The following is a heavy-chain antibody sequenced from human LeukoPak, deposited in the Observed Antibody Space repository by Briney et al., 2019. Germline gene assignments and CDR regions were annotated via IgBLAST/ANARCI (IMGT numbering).Heavy chain of an antibody. Sequence: SETLSLTCTVSGGSISSYYWNWIRQPPGKGLEWIGFIYYSGNTNYNPSLKSRVTRSVDTSKNQFSLNLTSVTAADTAVYYCARFTPQGYGWGGYNRFDPWGQGTLVTVSS. J-gene: IGHJ5*02. CDR2: IYYSGNT. D-gene: IGHD3-16*01. CDR1: GGSISSYY. CDR3: ARFTPQGYGWGGYNRFDP. V-gene: IGHV4-59*01.